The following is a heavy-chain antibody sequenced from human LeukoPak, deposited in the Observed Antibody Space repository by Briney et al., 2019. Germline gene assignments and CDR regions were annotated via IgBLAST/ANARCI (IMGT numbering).Heavy chain of an antibody. CDR1: GYSFTSYW. V-gene: IGHV5-51*01. CDR3: ATKDCSSTSCYLSRDAFDI. Sequence: GESLKISCKGSGYSFTSYWIGWVRQMPGKGLEWMGIIYPGDSDTRYSPSFQGQVTISADKSISTAYLQWSSLKASDTAMYYCATKDCSSTSCYLSRDAFDIWGQGTMVTVSS. CDR2: IYPGDSDT. D-gene: IGHD2-2*01. J-gene: IGHJ3*02.